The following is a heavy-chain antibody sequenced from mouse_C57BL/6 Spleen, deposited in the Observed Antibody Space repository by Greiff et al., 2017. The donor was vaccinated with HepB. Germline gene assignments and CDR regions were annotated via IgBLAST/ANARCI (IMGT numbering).Heavy chain of an antibody. CDR2: IYPGSGST. Sequence: QLQQPGAELVKPGASVKMSCKASGYTFTSYWITWVKQRPGQGLEWIGDIYPGSGSTNYNEKFKSKATLTVDTSSSTAYMQLSSLTSEDSAVYYCARRFYYGSSYYFDYWGQGTTLTVSS. CDR1: GYTFTSYW. V-gene: IGHV1-55*01. D-gene: IGHD1-1*01. J-gene: IGHJ2*01. CDR3: ARRFYYGSSYYFDY.